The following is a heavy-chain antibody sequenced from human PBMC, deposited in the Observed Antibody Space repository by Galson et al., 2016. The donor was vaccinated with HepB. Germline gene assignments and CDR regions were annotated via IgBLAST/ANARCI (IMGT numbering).Heavy chain of an antibody. Sequence: SLRLSCAASGFTFSDYAMHWVRQAPGKGLEWVSLTWPDGSQKYYADSAKGRFTISRDNSKNTVSLEMNSLRAEDTAIYYCARGDIVSTPGRFFDYWGQGTLVTVSS. CDR1: GFTFSDYA. CDR2: TWPDGSQK. D-gene: IGHD5/OR15-5a*01. CDR3: ARGDIVSTPGRFFDY. J-gene: IGHJ4*02. V-gene: IGHV3-33*01.